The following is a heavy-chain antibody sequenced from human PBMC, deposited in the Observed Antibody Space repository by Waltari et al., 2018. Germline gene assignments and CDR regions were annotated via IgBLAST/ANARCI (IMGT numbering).Heavy chain of an antibody. Sequence: EVRLVQSGAEVKKPGGSLKISCKGSGDKFSTYWIGWVRQMPGKGLEWMGIIYVGDAETRYSPSFRGQVTMSADKSITTAYLQWSSLKASDTAMYYCARREHDYDYVGGSYRRVIDTFDIWGQGTRVTVSS. J-gene: IGHJ3*02. CDR2: IYVGDAET. V-gene: IGHV5-51*03. CDR1: GDKFSTYW. D-gene: IGHD3-16*02. CDR3: ARREHDYDYVGGSYRRVIDTFDI.